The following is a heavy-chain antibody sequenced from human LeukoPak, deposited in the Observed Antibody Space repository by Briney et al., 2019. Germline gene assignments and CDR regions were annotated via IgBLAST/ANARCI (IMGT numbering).Heavy chain of an antibody. CDR2: IYHSGST. V-gene: IGHV4-38-2*02. CDR3: ARAGGDSYDSSGYYYPFGY. J-gene: IGHJ4*02. CDR1: GGYISSYY. Sequence: SETLSLTCNVSGGYISSYYWGWIRQPPGKGLEWIGSIYHSGSTYYNPSLKSRVTISVDTSKNQFSLKLSSVTAADTAVFYCARAGGDSYDSSGYYYPFGYWGQGTLVTVSS. D-gene: IGHD3-22*01.